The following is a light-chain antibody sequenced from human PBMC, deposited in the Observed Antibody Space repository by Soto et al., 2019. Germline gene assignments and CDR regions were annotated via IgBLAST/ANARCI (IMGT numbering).Light chain of an antibody. CDR1: SGSIVSNY. Sequence: LTQPHSVSESPGKTVIISCTGSSGSIVSNYVQWYQQRPGSAPTTVIYEDNQRLFGVPDRFSGSKSGTSASLAISGLRSEDEADYYCAVWDDSLTAWVFGGGTKLTVL. CDR2: EDN. J-gene: IGLJ3*02. CDR3: AVWDDSLTAWV. V-gene: IGLV6-57*02.